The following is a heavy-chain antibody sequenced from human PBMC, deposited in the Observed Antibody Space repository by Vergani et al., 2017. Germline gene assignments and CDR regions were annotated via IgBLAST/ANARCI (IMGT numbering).Heavy chain of an antibody. CDR2: ISYDGNKK. Sequence: QVQLVESGGGEVQPGRSLRLSCSAAGFPFSDYGVHWVRQAPGKGLEWVSGISYDGNKKNYADSVKGRFTLSRENSKNTLYLEMNALRAEDTAVYYWARDFLTRVTTLDYYYMGVWGKGTTVTVSS. J-gene: IGHJ6*03. CDR3: ARDFLTRVTTLDYYYMGV. D-gene: IGHD1-1*01. CDR1: GFPFSDYG. V-gene: IGHV3-30*03.